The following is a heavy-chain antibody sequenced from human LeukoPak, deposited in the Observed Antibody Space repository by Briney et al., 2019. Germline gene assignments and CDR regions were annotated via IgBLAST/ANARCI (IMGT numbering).Heavy chain of an antibody. CDR1: GGSISSSSYY. CDR2: IYYSGST. Sequence: SETLSLTCTVSGGSISSSSYYWGWIRQPPGKGLEWTGSIYYSGSTYYNPSLKSRVTISVDTSKNQFSLKLSSVTAADTAVYYCAEGSPYYGGNSRPVDYWGQGTLVTVSS. CDR3: AEGSPYYGGNSRPVDY. D-gene: IGHD4-23*01. V-gene: IGHV4-39*01. J-gene: IGHJ4*02.